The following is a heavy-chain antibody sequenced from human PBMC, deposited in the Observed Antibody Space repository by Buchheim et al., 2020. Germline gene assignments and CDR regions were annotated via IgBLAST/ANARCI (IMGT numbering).Heavy chain of an antibody. V-gene: IGHV3-30-3*01. J-gene: IGHJ5*02. Sequence: QVQLVESGGGVVQPGRSLRLSCAASGFTFSSYAMHWVRQAPGKGLEWVAVISYDGSNKYYADSVKGRFTISRDNSKNTLYLQKNSLRAEDTAVYYCARDLGRGGYNYENWCDPWGQGTL. CDR3: ARDLGRGGYNYENWCDP. CDR1: GFTFSSYA. CDR2: ISYDGSNK. D-gene: IGHD5-24*01.